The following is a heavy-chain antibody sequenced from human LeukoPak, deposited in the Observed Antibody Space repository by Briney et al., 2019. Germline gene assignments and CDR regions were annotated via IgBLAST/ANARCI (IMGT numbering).Heavy chain of an antibody. CDR1: GGSFSSYY. Sequence: SETLSLTCTVSGGSFSSYYWSWIRQPPGKGLEWIGYIYYSGSTDYNPSLKSRVTISVDTSKNQFSLKLSSVTAADTAAYYCARERNTYYDILTGKPLGAFDIWGQGTMVTVSS. J-gene: IGHJ3*02. V-gene: IGHV4-59*01. D-gene: IGHD3-9*01. CDR2: IYYSGST. CDR3: ARERNTYYDILTGKPLGAFDI.